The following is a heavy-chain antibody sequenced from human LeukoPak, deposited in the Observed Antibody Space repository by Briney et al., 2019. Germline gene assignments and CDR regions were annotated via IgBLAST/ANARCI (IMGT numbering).Heavy chain of an antibody. CDR1: GGSISGYY. J-gene: IGHJ4*02. D-gene: IGHD6-19*01. CDR2: SYYSGST. CDR3: ARSRSGWDYYFDY. V-gene: IGHV4-59*07. Sequence: SDTLSLPCTVSGGSISGYYGNWIRQPPGKGLEWIGYSYYSGSTNYNPSLKSRVTISVDTSKNQFSLKLSSVTAADTAVFYCARSRSGWDYYFDYWGQGTLVTVSS.